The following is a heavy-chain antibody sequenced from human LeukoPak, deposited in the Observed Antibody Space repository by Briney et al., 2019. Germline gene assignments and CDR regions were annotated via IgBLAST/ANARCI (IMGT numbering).Heavy chain of an antibody. V-gene: IGHV3-21*06. J-gene: IGHJ6*03. D-gene: IGHD6-25*01. CDR3: ARDGSGFYLYNYMDV. CDR2: ISTVSTYT. Sequence: GGSLRLSCAASGFTFYDYGMNWVRQAPGKGLEWVASISTVSTYTFYADSVKGRFSISRDNVRNLLYLQMSSLGAEDTAVYYCARDGSGFYLYNYMDVWGKGTTVTVSS. CDR1: GFTFYDYG.